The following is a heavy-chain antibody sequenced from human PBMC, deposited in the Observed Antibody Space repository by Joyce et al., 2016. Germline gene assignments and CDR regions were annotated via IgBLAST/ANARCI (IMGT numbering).Heavy chain of an antibody. CDR3: ARSGDGNWFET. CDR1: GYTFTAFG. CDR2: ISGYNGDT. J-gene: IGHJ5*02. Sequence: QVQLVQSGTEVKKPGASVKFSCKASGYTFTAFGITWVRQAPGQGLEWMGWISGYNGDTNFAQNPQGRLTMTTDTSTKTAYMEPSSLRSDDTAVYYCARSGDGNWFETWGQGTLVTVSS. V-gene: IGHV1-18*01. D-gene: IGHD1-26*01.